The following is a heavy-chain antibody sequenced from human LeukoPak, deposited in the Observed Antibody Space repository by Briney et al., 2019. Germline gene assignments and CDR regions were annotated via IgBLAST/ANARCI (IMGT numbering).Heavy chain of an antibody. V-gene: IGHV3-9*01. J-gene: IGHJ4*02. D-gene: IGHD6-13*01. CDR2: ISWNSGSI. Sequence: GVSLRLSCAASGFTFDDYAMHWVRQAPGKCLEWVSGISWNSGSIGYADSVKGRFTISRDNAKNSLYPQMNSLRAEDTALYYCAKGHTGIAAAGSGRGYYFDYWGQGTLVTVSS. CDR1: GFTFDDYA. CDR3: AKGHTGIAAAGSGRGYYFDY.